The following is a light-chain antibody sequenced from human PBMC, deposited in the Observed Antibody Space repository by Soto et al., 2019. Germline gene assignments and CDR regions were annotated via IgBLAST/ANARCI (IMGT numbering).Light chain of an antibody. J-gene: IGLJ3*02. CDR1: SSNIGAGYD. CDR2: NNR. V-gene: IGLV1-40*01. CDR3: QSYDISLSGSWV. Sequence: QSVLTQPPSVSGAPGQRVTIPCTGSSSNIGAGYDVHWYQQLPGAAPRLLIYNNRNRPSGVPDRFSGSKSGTSASLAITGLQAEDEADYSCQSYDISLSGSWVFGGGTKLTVL.